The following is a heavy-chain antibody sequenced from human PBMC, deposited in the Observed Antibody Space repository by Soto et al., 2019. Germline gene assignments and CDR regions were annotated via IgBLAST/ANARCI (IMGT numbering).Heavy chain of an antibody. CDR2: ISWNSGSI. D-gene: IGHD3-3*01. CDR1: GFTFDDYA. V-gene: IGHV3-9*01. Sequence: GGSLRVSCAASGFTFDDYAMHWVRQAPGKGLEWVSGISWNSGSIGYADSVKGRFTISRDNAKNSLYLQMNSLRAEDTALYYCAKDHPSRFLEWLSGPYFDDWGQGTLVTVSS. CDR3: AKDHPSRFLEWLSGPYFDD. J-gene: IGHJ4*02.